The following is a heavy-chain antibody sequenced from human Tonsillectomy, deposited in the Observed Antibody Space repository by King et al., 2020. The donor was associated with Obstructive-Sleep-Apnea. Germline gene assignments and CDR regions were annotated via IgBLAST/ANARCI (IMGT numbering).Heavy chain of an antibody. CDR2: ISYDGSNK. V-gene: IGHV3-30-3*01. J-gene: IGHJ4*02. CDR3: ARPIAVTGTAIDY. CDR1: GFTFSNYA. D-gene: IGHD6-19*01. Sequence: VQLVESGGGVVQPGRSLRLSCAASGFTFSNYAIHWVRQAPGKGLEWVAVISYDGSNKYYADSGKGRFTISRDNSKNTLYLQMNSLRAEDTAVYYCARPIAVTGTAIDYWGQGTLVTVSS.